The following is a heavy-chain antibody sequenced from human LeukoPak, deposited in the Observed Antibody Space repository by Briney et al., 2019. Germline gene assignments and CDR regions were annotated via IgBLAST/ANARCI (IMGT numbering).Heavy chain of an antibody. J-gene: IGHJ4*01. V-gene: IGHV1-2*02. D-gene: IGHD1-7*01. Sequence: ASVKVSCRASGYTFTGYYMHWVRQAPGQGLEWMGWINLNSGGTNYAQKFQGRVTMTRDTPISTAYLELSRLRSDDTAVYYCARDEGITGTTFDYWGHGTLVTVSS. CDR1: GYTFTGYY. CDR2: INLNSGGT. CDR3: ARDEGITGTTFDY.